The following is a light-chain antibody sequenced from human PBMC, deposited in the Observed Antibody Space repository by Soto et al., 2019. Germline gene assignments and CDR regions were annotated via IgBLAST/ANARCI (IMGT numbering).Light chain of an antibody. CDR1: HSIRCN. CDR2: DAS. Sequence: EIVMTQSPATLSVSPGEGATLSCRASHSIRCNLAWYQQKPGQAPRLLIYDASTRATDIPARFSGSGSGTEFTLTIGILHSEDFAVYYWQQYNNWPLTFGGGTKVEIK. CDR3: QQYNNWPLT. J-gene: IGKJ4*01. V-gene: IGKV3-15*01.